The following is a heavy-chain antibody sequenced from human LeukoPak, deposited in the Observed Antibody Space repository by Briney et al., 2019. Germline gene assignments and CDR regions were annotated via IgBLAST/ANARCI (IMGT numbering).Heavy chain of an antibody. V-gene: IGHV1-24*01. CDR2: FDPEDGET. CDR3: ATADDYGDYGGY. CDR1: GYTLTDLS. J-gene: IGHJ4*02. D-gene: IGHD4-17*01. Sequence: GASVKVSCKVSGYTLTDLSMHWVRQAPGKGLEWMGGFDPEDGETIYAQKFQGRVTMTEDTSTDTAYMELSSLRSEDTAVYYCATADDYGDYGGYWGQGTLVTASS.